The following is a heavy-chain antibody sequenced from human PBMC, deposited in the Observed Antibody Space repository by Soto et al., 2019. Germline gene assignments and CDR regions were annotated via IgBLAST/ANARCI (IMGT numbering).Heavy chain of an antibody. V-gene: IGHV3-23*01. CDR2: ISGSGGRT. D-gene: IGHD6-25*01. CDR3: AKATGYLDFDY. Sequence: GGSLRLSCAASGFTFSSYAMSWVRQAPGKGLEWVSAISGSGGRTHYADSVKGRFTISRDNSKNTLYLQMNSLRAEDTAVYYCAKATGYLDFDYWGQGTLVTVSS. CDR1: GFTFSSYA. J-gene: IGHJ4*02.